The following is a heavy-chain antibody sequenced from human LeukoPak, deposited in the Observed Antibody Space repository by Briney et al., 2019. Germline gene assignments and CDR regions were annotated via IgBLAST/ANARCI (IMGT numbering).Heavy chain of an antibody. J-gene: IGHJ4*02. CDR2: IYHSGST. D-gene: IGHD5-18*01. CDR1: GGSISSGGYS. Sequence: SETLSLTCAVSGGSISSGGYSWSWIRQPPGKGLEWIGYIYHSGSTYYNPSLKSRVTISVDRSKNQFSLKLSSVTAADTAVYYCARHLFGDGYSFDYWGQGTLVTVSS. CDR3: ARHLFGDGYSFDY. V-gene: IGHV4-30-2*01.